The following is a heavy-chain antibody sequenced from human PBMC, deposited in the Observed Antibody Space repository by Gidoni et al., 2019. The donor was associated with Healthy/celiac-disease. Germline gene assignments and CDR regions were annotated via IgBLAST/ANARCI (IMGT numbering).Heavy chain of an antibody. J-gene: IGHJ5*02. V-gene: IGHV4-61*02. CDR1: GGSISSGSYY. CDR2: VYTSEST. CDR3: ARDRYDFWGGYYWFDP. D-gene: IGHD3-3*01. Sequence: QVQLQASGPGLVKPSQTLSLTCTVSGGSISSGSYYWSWIRQPAGKGLEWIGRVYTSESTNYTPSLKSRVTISVDTSKNQFSLKLSSVTAADTAVYYCARDRYDFWGGYYWFDPWGQGTLVTVSS.